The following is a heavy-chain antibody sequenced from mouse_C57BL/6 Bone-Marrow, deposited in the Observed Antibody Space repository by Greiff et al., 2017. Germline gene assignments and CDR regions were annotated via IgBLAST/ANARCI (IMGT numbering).Heavy chain of an antibody. CDR1: GFTFTDYY. D-gene: IGHD1-1*01. CDR2: IRNKANGYTT. V-gene: IGHV7-3*01. J-gene: IGHJ3*01. CDR3: ARSNYSGSSPFAY. Sequence: EVMLVESGGGLVQPGGSLSLSCAASGFTFTDYYMSWVRQPPGKALEWLGFIRNKANGYTTEYSASVKGRFTISRDNSQSILYLQMNALRAEDSATYYCARSNYSGSSPFAYWGQWTLVTVSA.